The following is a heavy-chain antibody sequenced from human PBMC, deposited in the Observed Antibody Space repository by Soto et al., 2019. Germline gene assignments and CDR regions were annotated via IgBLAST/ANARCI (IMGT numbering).Heavy chain of an antibody. D-gene: IGHD6-13*01. CDR1: GFSFSDFY. V-gene: IGHV3-11*06. J-gene: IGHJ4*02. Sequence: QVQLVDSGGGLVKPGGSLRLSCAASGFSFSDFYMSWIRQAPGKGLEWISYISSSGSHTPYADSVKGRFTIPRDNAKNSVYLQMNSLRAEDTAVYYCARVGSTSAAGVLDYWGLGTLVTVSS. CDR3: ARVGSTSAAGVLDY. CDR2: ISSSGSHT.